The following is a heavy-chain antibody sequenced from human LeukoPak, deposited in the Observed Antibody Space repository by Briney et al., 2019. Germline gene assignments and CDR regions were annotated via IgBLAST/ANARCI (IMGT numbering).Heavy chain of an antibody. Sequence: GGSLRLSCAASGFTFSSYGMSWVRQAPGKGLEWVSAISGSGGSTYYADSVKGRFTISRDNSKNTLYLQMNSLRAEDTAVYYCARARTDSSGYYRWGNYFDYWGQGTLVTVSS. CDR3: ARARTDSSGYYRWGNYFDY. J-gene: IGHJ4*02. D-gene: IGHD3-22*01. CDR2: ISGSGGST. V-gene: IGHV3-23*01. CDR1: GFTFSSYG.